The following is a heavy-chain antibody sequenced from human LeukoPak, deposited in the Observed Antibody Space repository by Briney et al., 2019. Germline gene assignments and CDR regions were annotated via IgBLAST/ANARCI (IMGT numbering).Heavy chain of an antibody. CDR1: EFTFRSYA. CDR2: ISGNGVNT. Sequence: QAGGSLRLSCAASEFTFRSYAMTWVRQGPGKGLEWVSGISGNGVNTYYADSLKGRFTISRDNSKNTLYLQMNSLTPEDTAVYCCARVSGGDHDFWSAFHQCNWFDPWGQGTLVTVSS. D-gene: IGHD3-3*01. CDR3: ARVSGGDHDFWSAFHQCNWFDP. J-gene: IGHJ5*02. V-gene: IGHV3-23*01.